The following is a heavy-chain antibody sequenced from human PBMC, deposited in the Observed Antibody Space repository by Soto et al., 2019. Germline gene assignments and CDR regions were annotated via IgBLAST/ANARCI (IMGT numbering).Heavy chain of an antibody. J-gene: IGHJ4*02. CDR1: GFTLSSYA. V-gene: IGHV3-30-3*01. CDR2: ISYDGSNK. D-gene: IGHD5-18*01. CDR3: ARYGYSYGNTYYFDY. Sequence: QVQLVESGGGVVQPGRSLRLSCAASGFTLSSYAMHWVRQAPGKGLEWVAVISYDGSNKYYADSVKGRFTISRDNSKNTLYLQMNSLRAEDTAVYYCARYGYSYGNTYYFDYWGQGTLVTVSS.